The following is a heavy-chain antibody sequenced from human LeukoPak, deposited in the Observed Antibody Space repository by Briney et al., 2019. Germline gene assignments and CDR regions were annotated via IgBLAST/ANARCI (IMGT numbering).Heavy chain of an antibody. CDR1: GFTFSSYG. D-gene: IGHD3-22*01. Sequence: GGSLRLSCAASGFTFSSYGMHWVRQAPGKGLEWVAVISYDGSNKYYADSVKGRFTISRDNSKNTLYLQMNSLRAEDTAVYYCAKDLSYYDSSGTDAFDIWGQGTMVTVSS. CDR2: ISYDGSNK. V-gene: IGHV3-30*18. CDR3: AKDLSYYDSSGTDAFDI. J-gene: IGHJ3*02.